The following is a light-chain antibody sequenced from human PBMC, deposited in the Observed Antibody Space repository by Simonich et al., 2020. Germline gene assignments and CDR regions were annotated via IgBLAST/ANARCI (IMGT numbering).Light chain of an antibody. J-gene: IGKJ1*01. CDR1: QRVLYSSNNKNY. CDR2: CAS. V-gene: IGKV4-1*01. CDR3: QQYYSTPPT. Sequence: DIVMTQSPDSLAVSLGERATINCKSSQRVLYSSNNKNYLAWYQQKPGQPPKLIIYCASTRESGVPNRFSGSGSGTDFTLTISSLQAEDVAVYYCQQYYSTPPTFGQGTKVEIK.